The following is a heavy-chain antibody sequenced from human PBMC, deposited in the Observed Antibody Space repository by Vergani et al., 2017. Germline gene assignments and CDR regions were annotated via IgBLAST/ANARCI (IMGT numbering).Heavy chain of an antibody. CDR3: ARDHGSTSCFDY. Sequence: QVQLVQSGAEVKKPGASVKASCKASGYTFTSYAMHWVRQATGQRLEWMGWINAGNGNTKYSQKFQGRVTITRDTSASTAYMELSSLRSEDTAVYYCARDHGSTSCFDYWGQGTLVTVSS. J-gene: IGHJ4*02. CDR1: GYTFTSYA. V-gene: IGHV1-3*01. CDR2: INAGNGNT. D-gene: IGHD2-2*01.